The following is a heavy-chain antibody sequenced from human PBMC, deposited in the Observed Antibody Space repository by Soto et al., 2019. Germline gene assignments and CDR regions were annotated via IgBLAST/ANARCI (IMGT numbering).Heavy chain of an antibody. CDR1: GFTFDDYT. J-gene: IGHJ1*01. CDR3: AKGQGYSSGWYSEYFQH. D-gene: IGHD6-19*01. V-gene: IGHV3-43*01. CDR2: ISWDGGST. Sequence: GGSLRLSCAASGFTFDDYTMHWVRQAPGKGLEWVSLISWDGGSTYYADSVKGRFTISRDNSKNSLYLQMNSLRTEDTALYYCAKGQGYSSGWYSEYFQHWGQGTLVTVSS.